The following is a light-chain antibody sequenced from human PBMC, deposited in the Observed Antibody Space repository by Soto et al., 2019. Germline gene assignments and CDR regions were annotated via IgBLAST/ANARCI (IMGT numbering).Light chain of an antibody. Sequence: DIQMTQSPSSLYASVGDRVTITCRASQSISSYLNWYQQKPGKAPKLLIYAASSLQSGVQSRFSGSGSGTDFTLTISILQPEDFATYYCQQSYSTPPLTFGGGTKVDIK. V-gene: IGKV1-39*01. J-gene: IGKJ4*01. CDR2: AAS. CDR1: QSISSY. CDR3: QQSYSTPPLT.